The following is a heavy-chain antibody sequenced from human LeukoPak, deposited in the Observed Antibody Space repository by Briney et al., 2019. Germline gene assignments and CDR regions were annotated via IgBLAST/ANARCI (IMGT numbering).Heavy chain of an antibody. Sequence: GGSLRLSCAASGFTVISNYMSWVRQAPGNGLEWVSVIYSGGSTYYADSVKGRFTISRHNSKNTLYLQMNSLRAEDTAVYYCARDRLRYYGSGALYYYGMDVWGQGNTVTVSS. CDR2: IYSGGST. V-gene: IGHV3-53*04. CDR1: GFTVISNY. CDR3: ARDRLRYYGSGALYYYGMDV. D-gene: IGHD3-10*01. J-gene: IGHJ6*02.